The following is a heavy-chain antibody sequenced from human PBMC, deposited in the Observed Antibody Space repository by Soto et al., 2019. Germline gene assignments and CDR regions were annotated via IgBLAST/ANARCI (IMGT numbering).Heavy chain of an antibody. J-gene: IGHJ4*02. CDR3: ARDGAVPTDFVKNF. Sequence: PGGSLRLSCAASGFTFSSYGMHWVRQAPGKGLEWVAFIWHDGGNKFYAESVKGRFTLSRDNSKNTLYLHMTSLRAEETAMYYCARDGAVPTDFVKNFWGQGSLVTVTS. CDR1: GFTFSSYG. CDR2: IWHDGGNK. D-gene: IGHD3-3*01. V-gene: IGHV3-33*01.